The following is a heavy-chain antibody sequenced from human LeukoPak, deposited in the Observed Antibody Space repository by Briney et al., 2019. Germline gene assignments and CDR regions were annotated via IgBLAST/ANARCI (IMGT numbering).Heavy chain of an antibody. V-gene: IGHV3-23*01. CDR2: ISGSGGST. CDR3: ARDRAPDY. CDR1: GFTFSSYA. J-gene: IGHJ4*02. Sequence: GGSLRLSCAASGFTFSSYAMSWVRQAPGKGLEWVSAISGSGGSTYYADSVKGRFTISRDNAKNTVYLQMNSLRADDTAVYYCARDRAPDYWGQGTLVTVSS.